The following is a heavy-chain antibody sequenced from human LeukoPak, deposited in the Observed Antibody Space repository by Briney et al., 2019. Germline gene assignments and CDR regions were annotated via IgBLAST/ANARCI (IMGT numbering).Heavy chain of an antibody. J-gene: IGHJ5*02. CDR3: ARTKPSWCTNCVCPNWFDP. D-gene: IGHD2-8*01. Sequence: ASVKVSCKASGCTFTSYGISWVRQAPGQGLEWMGWIGASSGNTNYAQKLQGRVTMTTDTSTSTAYMELRSLRSDDTAVYYCARTKPSWCTNCVCPNWFDPWGQGTLVTVSS. CDR1: GCTFTSYG. CDR2: IGASSGNT. V-gene: IGHV1-18*01.